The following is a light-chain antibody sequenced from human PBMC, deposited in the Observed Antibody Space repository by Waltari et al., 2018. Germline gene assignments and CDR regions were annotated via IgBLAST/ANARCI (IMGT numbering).Light chain of an antibody. CDR3: QSYDIGLSGPYV. CDR2: GHN. CDR1: DSNIGAGYH. V-gene: IGLV1-40*01. J-gene: IGLJ1*01. Sequence: QSVLTQPPSVSGAPGQRVTISCTGSDSNIGAGYHVHWYHQRPGKAPKLLIHGHNIRPSGFPDLFSSSTPGTSASLAITGLQAEDECDYYCQSYDIGLSGPYVFGSGTEVTVL.